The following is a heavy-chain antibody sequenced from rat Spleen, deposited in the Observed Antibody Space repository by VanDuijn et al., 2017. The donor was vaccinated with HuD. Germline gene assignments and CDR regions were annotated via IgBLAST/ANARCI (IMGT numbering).Heavy chain of an antibody. J-gene: IGHJ2*01. D-gene: IGHD3-7*01. CDR2: ISYDGSST. V-gene: IGHV5-29*01. CDR3: TRGRKSVDY. CDR1: GFTFSNYD. Sequence: EVQLVESGGGLVQPGRSLKLSCAASGFTFSNYDMAWVRQAPTKGLEWVATISYDGSSTYYRDSVKGRFTIARDNAKSTLYLQMDSLRSEDTATYYCTRGRKSVDYWGQGVMVTVSS.